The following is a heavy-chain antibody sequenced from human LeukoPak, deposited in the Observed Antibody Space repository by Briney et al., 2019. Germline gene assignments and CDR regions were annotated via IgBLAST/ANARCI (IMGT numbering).Heavy chain of an antibody. Sequence: PSETLSLTCTVFGGSMNNYYWSWIRQSPGKGLEWVGYIYHTGSATYKPSLKSRVTLSLDTSKNQFSLRLNSVTAADTAVYYCARGRGDSKGTSFDFWGQGTLVTVSS. CDR1: GGSMNNYY. V-gene: IGHV4-59*01. D-gene: IGHD3-22*01. CDR3: ARGRGDSKGTSFDF. CDR2: IYHTGSA. J-gene: IGHJ4*02.